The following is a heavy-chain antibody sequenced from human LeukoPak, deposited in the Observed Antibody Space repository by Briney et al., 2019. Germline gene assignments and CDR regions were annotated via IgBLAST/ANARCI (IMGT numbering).Heavy chain of an antibody. Sequence: ASVKVSCKASGYTFTSYAMNWVRQAPGQGLEWMGWINTNTGNPTYAQGFTGRFVFSLDTSVGTAYLQISSLKAEDTAVYYCARPFCSGDNCHSYFDHWGQGTLVTVSS. CDR3: ARPFCSGDNCHSYFDH. V-gene: IGHV7-4-1*02. J-gene: IGHJ4*02. CDR1: GYTFTSYA. CDR2: INTNTGNP. D-gene: IGHD2-15*01.